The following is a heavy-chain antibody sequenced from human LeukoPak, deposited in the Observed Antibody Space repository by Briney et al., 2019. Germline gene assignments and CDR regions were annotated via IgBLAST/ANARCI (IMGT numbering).Heavy chain of an antibody. Sequence: SETLSLTCTVSGGSISSYYWSWIRQPPGRGLEWIGYIYYSGSTNYNPSLKSRVTISVDTSKNQFSLKLSSVTAADTAVYYCARANGDSNFDYWGQGTLVTVSS. CDR3: ARANGDSNFDY. CDR1: GGSISSYY. D-gene: IGHD4-17*01. J-gene: IGHJ4*02. V-gene: IGHV4-59*01. CDR2: IYYSGST.